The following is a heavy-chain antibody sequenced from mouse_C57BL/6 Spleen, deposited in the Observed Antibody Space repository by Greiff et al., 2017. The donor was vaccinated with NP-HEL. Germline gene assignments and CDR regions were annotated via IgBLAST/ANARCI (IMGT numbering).Heavy chain of an antibody. Sequence: EVKLMESGGGLVKPGGSLKLSCAASGFTFSDYGMHWVRQAPEKGLEWVAYISSGSSTIYYADTVKGRFTISRDNAKNTLFLQMTSLRSEDTAMYYCARTRPMDYWGQGTSVTVSS. CDR1: GFTFSDYG. V-gene: IGHV5-17*01. CDR3: ARTRPMDY. CDR2: ISSGSSTI. J-gene: IGHJ4*01.